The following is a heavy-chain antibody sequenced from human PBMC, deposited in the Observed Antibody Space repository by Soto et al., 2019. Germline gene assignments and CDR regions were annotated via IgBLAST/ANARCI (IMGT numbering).Heavy chain of an antibody. D-gene: IGHD5-12*01. J-gene: IGHJ6*02. CDR1: GGSISPYY. CDR3: VRMGKWLRPTANSDGMDV. V-gene: IGHV4-59*08. CDR2: IYYSGST. Sequence: QVQLQESGPGLVKPSETLSLTCTVSGGSISPYYWSWIRQSPGKGLEYIGYIYYSGSTNYNPSLSGRVTILVDTSKNQFSLKLSSVTASDTAVYYCVRMGKWLRPTANSDGMDVWGQGTTVSVSS.